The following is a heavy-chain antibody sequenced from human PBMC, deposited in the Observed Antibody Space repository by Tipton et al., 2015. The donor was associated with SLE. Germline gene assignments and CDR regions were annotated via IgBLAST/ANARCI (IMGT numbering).Heavy chain of an antibody. J-gene: IGHJ3*02. D-gene: IGHD6-19*01. CDR1: GFSVSDVY. CDR3: AREAYSSGRAGAFDM. CDR2: LYSAGTS. V-gene: IGHV3-53*05. Sequence: SLRLSCAASGFSVSDVYMAWVRQAPGMGPECVSILYSAGTSFYADSVQGRFSISRDLSKNTLYLQMNSLRPEDTAVYHCAREAYSSGRAGAFDMWGRGTMVTVSS.